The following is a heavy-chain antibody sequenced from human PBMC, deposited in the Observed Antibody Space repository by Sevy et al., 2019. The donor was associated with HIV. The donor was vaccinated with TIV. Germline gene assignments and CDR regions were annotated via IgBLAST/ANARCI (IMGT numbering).Heavy chain of an antibody. V-gene: IGHV3-21*01. D-gene: IGHD3-22*01. Sequence: GESLKISCAASGFTSSNYNMNWVRQAPGKGLEWVSSITSSSSYLNYADSVKGRFTISRDNAKNSLYLQMNSLRAEDTAVYYCARDLNYYDFDYWGQGTLVTVSS. J-gene: IGHJ4*02. CDR2: ITSSSSYL. CDR1: GFTSSNYN. CDR3: ARDLNYYDFDY.